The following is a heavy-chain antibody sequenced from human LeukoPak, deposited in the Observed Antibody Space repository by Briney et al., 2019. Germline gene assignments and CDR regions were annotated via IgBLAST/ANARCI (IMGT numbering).Heavy chain of an antibody. J-gene: IGHJ4*02. CDR2: INHSGST. CDR1: GGSFSGYY. V-gene: IGHV4-34*01. D-gene: IGHD3-9*01. CDR3: ARCATYYDILTGYYYRYSYFNY. Sequence: SETLSLTCAVYGGSFSGYYWSWIRQPPGKGLEWIGEINHSGSTNYNPSLKSRVTISVDTSKNQFSLKLSSVTAADTAVYYFARCATYYDILTGYYYRYSYFNYWGQGTLVTVSS.